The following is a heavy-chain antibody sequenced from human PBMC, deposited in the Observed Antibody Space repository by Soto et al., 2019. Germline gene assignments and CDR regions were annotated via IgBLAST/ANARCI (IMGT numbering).Heavy chain of an antibody. CDR2: ISSASSET. CDR3: ARVAY. J-gene: IGHJ4*02. V-gene: IGHV3-21*01. CDR1: GFTFSRVG. Sequence: GGSLRLSCEAPGFTFSRVGMDWVRQVPGKGLEWVASISSASSETWYADSVKGRFIISRDNAQNSLFLQMNTLRPEDSAIYYCARVAYWGPGTQVTVSS.